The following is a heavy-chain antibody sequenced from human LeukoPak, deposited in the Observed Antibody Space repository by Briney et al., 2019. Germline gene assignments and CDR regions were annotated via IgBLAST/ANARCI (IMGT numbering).Heavy chain of an antibody. D-gene: IGHD4-23*01. CDR3: TRYGGNSFSY. Sequence: QPGRSLRLSCTASGFTLGDSAMIWVRQAPGKGLEWVGFIRSKAYGGTTEYAASVKGRFTISRDDSKSIAYLQMNSLKTEDTAVYYCTRYGGNSFSYWGQGTLVTVSS. CDR1: GFTLGDSA. J-gene: IGHJ4*02. V-gene: IGHV3-49*04. CDR2: IRSKAYGGTT.